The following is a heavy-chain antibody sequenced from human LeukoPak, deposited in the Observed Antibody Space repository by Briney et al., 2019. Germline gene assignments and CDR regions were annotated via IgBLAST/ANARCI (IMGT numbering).Heavy chain of an antibody. CDR2: IYHSWNT. Sequence: SETLSLTCTVSGYSISSGYYWGWVRQPPGKGLEWIGPIYHSWNTYYNPSLKSPVTISIDTSQNHFSLKLTSVSAAETAVYYCARRILMDVWGNGTTVTVSS. J-gene: IGHJ6*04. CDR3: ARRILMDV. D-gene: IGHD2-15*01. CDR1: GYSISSGYY. V-gene: IGHV4-38-2*02.